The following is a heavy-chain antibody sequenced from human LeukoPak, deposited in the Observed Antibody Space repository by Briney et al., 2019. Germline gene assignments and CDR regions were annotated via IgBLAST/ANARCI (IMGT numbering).Heavy chain of an antibody. CDR3: AAYYCGGDCYFLDAFDI. V-gene: IGHV1-24*01. CDR2: FDPEDGET. Sequence: ASVKVSCKVSGYTLTELSMHWVRQAPGKGLEWMGGFDPEDGETIYAQKFQGRVTMTVDTSTDTAYMELSSLRSEDTAVYYCAAYYCGGDCYFLDAFDIWGRGTMVTVSS. CDR1: GYTLTELS. D-gene: IGHD2-21*01. J-gene: IGHJ3*02.